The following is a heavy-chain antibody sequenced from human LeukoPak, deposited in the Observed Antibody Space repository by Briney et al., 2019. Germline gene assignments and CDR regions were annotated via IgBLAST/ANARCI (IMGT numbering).Heavy chain of an antibody. V-gene: IGHV3-30*18. CDR2: IWYGGSNK. D-gene: IGHD5-12*01. CDR1: GFTFSSYG. CDR3: AKGPPKTGYSGYDRWYYYMDV. J-gene: IGHJ6*03. Sequence: SGRSLRLSCAASGFTFSSYGMHWVRQAPGKGLEWVAVIWYGGSNKYYADSVKGRFTISRDNSKNTLYLQMNSLRAEDTAVYYCAKGPPKTGYSGYDRWYYYMDVWGKGTTVTVSS.